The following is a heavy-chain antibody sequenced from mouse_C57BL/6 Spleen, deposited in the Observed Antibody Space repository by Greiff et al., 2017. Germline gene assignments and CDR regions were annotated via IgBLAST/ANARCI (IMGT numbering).Heavy chain of an antibody. CDR3: ARRDGSSYDY. Sequence: EVKLQESGPELVKPGASVKMSCKASGYTFTDYNMHWVKQSHGKSLEWIGYINPNNGGTSYNQKFKGKATLPVNKSSSTAYMELRSLTSEDSAVYYCARRDGSSYDYWGQGTTLTVSS. CDR1: GYTFTDYN. J-gene: IGHJ2*01. D-gene: IGHD1-1*01. CDR2: INPNNGGT. V-gene: IGHV1-22*01.